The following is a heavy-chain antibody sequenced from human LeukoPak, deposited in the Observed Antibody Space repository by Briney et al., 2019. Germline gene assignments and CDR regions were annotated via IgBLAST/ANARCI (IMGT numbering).Heavy chain of an antibody. Sequence: PSETLSLTCAVYGGSFSGYYWSWIRQPPGKGLEWIGEINHSGSTNYNPSLKSRVTISVDTSKNQFSLKLSAVTAADTAVYYCARGSGYYGSGSYYTAYFDYWGQGTLVTVSS. CDR2: INHSGST. CDR3: ARGSGYYGSGSYYTAYFDY. V-gene: IGHV4-34*01. D-gene: IGHD3-10*01. CDR1: GGSFSGYY. J-gene: IGHJ4*02.